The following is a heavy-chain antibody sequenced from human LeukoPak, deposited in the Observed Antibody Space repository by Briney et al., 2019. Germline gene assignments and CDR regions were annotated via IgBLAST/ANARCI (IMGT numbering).Heavy chain of an antibody. D-gene: IGHD3-3*01. CDR2: IYTSGTT. J-gene: IGHJ6*03. V-gene: IGHV4-4*07. Sequence: SETLSLTCTVSADSISNYYWSWIRQPAGKGLEWIGRIYTSGTTNYNPPLKSRVTMSVDASKNQFYLKVRSVTAADTAVYYCSRGILFSGRPTMFGEVANYYMDVWGKGTVVTVSS. CDR1: ADSISNYY. CDR3: SRGILFSGRPTMFGEVANYYMDV.